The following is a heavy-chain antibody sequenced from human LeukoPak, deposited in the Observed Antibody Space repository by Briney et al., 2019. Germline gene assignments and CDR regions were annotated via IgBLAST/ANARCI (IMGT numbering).Heavy chain of an antibody. J-gene: IGHJ4*02. CDR2: LSYDGTNK. CDR1: GFTFSVD. CDR3: ATGHYYGSETSGY. D-gene: IGHD3-10*01. V-gene: IGHV3-33*01. Sequence: GGSLRLSCAASGFTFSVDIHWVRLAPGKGLEWVSVLSYDGTNKYYADSVKGRFSISRDNSKNTASLQMNSLRDEDTAVYYCATGHYYGSETSGYWGRGTLVTVSS.